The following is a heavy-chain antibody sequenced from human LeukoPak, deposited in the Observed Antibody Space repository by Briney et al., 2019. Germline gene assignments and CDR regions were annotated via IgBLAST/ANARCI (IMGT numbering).Heavy chain of an antibody. Sequence: SETLSLTCTVSGGSISSYYWSWIRQPAGKGLEWIGRIYTSGSTNYNPSLKSRVTMSVDTSKNQFSLKLSSVTAADTAVYYCASQIVVRGVITADCWGQGTLVTVSS. CDR2: IYTSGST. CDR3: ASQIVVRGVITADC. V-gene: IGHV4-4*07. J-gene: IGHJ4*02. D-gene: IGHD3-10*01. CDR1: GGSISSYY.